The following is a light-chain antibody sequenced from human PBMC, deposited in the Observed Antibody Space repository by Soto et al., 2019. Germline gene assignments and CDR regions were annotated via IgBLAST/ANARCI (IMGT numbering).Light chain of an antibody. CDR2: NTN. Sequence: QTVVTQEPPLSVSPGRTVTLTCGLSSGSVSTSDYPSWYQQTPGQAPRTLIYNTNTRSSGVPDRFSGSILGNKAALTITGAQADDESDYYCVLYVGSGIVVFGGGTKLTVL. CDR1: SGSVSTSDY. CDR3: VLYVGSGIVV. J-gene: IGLJ2*01. V-gene: IGLV8-61*01.